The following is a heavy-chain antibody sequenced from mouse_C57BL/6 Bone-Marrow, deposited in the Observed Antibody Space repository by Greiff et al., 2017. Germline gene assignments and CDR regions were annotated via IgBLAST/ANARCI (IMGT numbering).Heavy chain of an antibody. CDR2: IDPSDSET. CDR3: ARSGAWSLHAMDY. CDR1: GYTFTSYW. V-gene: IGHV1-52*01. D-gene: IGHD3-1*01. Sequence: QVQLKESGAELVRPGSSVKLSCKASGYTFTSYWMHWVKQRPIQGLAWIGNIDPSDSETPYNQKFKDKATLTVDKSSSSAYMQLSSLTSEDSAVYDCARSGAWSLHAMDYWGQGTSVTVSS. J-gene: IGHJ4*01.